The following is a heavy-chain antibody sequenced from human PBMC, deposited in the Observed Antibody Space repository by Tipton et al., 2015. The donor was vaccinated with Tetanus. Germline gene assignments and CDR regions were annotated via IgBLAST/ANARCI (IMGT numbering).Heavy chain of an antibody. Sequence: SLRLSCAASKFSFSRHSMNWVRQAPGKGLEWVSSISSGSTYIYYADSLKGRFTISRDNAKNSLYLQMNSLRAEDTAVYYCASGSALDYWGQGTLVTVSS. J-gene: IGHJ4*02. CDR2: ISSGSTYI. V-gene: IGHV3-21*01. CDR1: KFSFSRHS. D-gene: IGHD6-25*01. CDR3: ASGSALDY.